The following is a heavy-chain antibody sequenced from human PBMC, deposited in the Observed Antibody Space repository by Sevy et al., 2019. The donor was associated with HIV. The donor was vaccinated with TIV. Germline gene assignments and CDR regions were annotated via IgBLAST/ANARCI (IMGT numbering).Heavy chain of an antibody. CDR2: INHSGST. Sequence: SETLSLTCAVYGGSFSGYYWSRIRQPPGKGLEWIGEINHSGSTNYNPSLKSRVTISVDTSKNQFSLKLSSVTAADTAVYYCARVEGNSTRNKMPYYYYMDVWGKGTTVTVSS. CDR1: GGSFSGYY. J-gene: IGHJ6*03. CDR3: ARVEGNSTRNKMPYYYYMDV. D-gene: IGHD2-2*01. V-gene: IGHV4-34*01.